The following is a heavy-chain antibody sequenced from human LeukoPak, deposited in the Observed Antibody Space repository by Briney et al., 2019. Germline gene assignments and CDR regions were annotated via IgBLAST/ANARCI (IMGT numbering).Heavy chain of an antibody. CDR2: IRSKAYGGTT. Sequence: SGGSLRLSCTASGFTFGDYAMSWFRQAPGKGLEWVGFIRSKAYGGTTEYAASVKGRFTISRDDSKSIAYLQMNSLKTEDTAVYYCTRDKRITMVRSSQTSHFDYWGQGTLVTVSS. D-gene: IGHD3-10*01. V-gene: IGHV3-49*03. J-gene: IGHJ4*02. CDR3: TRDKRITMVRSSQTSHFDY. CDR1: GFTFGDYA.